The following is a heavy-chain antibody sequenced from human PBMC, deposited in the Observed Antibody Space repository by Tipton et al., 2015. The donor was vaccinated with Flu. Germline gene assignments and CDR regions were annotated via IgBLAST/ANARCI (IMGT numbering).Heavy chain of an antibody. J-gene: IGHJ4*02. CDR3: AGLGNAY. CDR1: GFTFSASW. D-gene: IGHD2-8*01. CDR2: VNGDGSGT. Sequence: SLRLSCAASGFTFSASWMSWVRQAPGKGLEWVATVNGDGSGTYYVESVKGRFTISRDSAKSSLYLQLNSLRVEDTAVYYCAGLGNAYWGQGTLVTVSS. V-gene: IGHV3-7*01.